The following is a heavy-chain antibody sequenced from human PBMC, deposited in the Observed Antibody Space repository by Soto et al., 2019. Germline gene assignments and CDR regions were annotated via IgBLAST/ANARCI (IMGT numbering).Heavy chain of an antibody. D-gene: IGHD3-10*01. V-gene: IGHV1-2*02. CDR1: GYTFTGYY. CDR3: ARGGPLGGLYYYYGMDV. CDR2: INPNSGGT. Sequence: ASVKVSCKASGYTFTGYYMHWVRQAPGQGLEWMGWINPNSGGTNYAQKFQGRVTMTRDTSISTAYMELSRLRSDDTAVYYCARGGPLGGLYYYYGMDVWGQGTTVTVSS. J-gene: IGHJ6*02.